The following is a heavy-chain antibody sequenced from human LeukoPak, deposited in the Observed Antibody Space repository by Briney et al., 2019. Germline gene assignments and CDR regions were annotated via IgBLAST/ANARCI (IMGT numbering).Heavy chain of an antibody. V-gene: IGHV3-30*04. D-gene: IGHD6-13*01. Sequence: GGSLRLSCTASGFTFSNYAMHWVRQAPGEGLDWVTAISFDARNTHYANSVKGRFTISRDDAKSSLYLQMNSLRAEDTAVYYCARGVAAAGTTRQQKWGQGTLVTVSS. CDR3: ARGVAAAGTTRQQK. CDR2: ISFDARNT. J-gene: IGHJ4*02. CDR1: GFTFSNYA.